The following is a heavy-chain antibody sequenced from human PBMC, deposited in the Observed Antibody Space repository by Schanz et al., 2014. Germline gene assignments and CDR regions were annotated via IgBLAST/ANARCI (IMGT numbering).Heavy chain of an antibody. Sequence: QVQPVESGGGVVQPGRSLRLSCVASGFTFSSYAVFWVRQAPGKGLEWVAILWHDGSKKYYADSVKGRFTVSRDNSKNTLYLQLNSLRAEDTAVYYCARDFHGYGPHLDYWGQGSLVTVSS. CDR1: GFTFSSYA. J-gene: IGHJ4*02. CDR3: ARDFHGYGPHLDY. V-gene: IGHV3-33*01. D-gene: IGHD5-12*01. CDR2: LWHDGSKK.